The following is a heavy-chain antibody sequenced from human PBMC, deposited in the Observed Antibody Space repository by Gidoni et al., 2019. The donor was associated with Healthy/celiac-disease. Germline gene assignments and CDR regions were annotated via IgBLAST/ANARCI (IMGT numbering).Heavy chain of an antibody. J-gene: IGHJ6*02. CDR3: AKEIPPQSYYYYGMDV. V-gene: IGHV3-30*18. Sequence: QVQLVESGGGVVHPGRSRRLSCAASGFIFSSYGMHWVRQAPGKGLEWVAVISYDGSNKYYADSVKGRFTISRDNSKNTLYLQMNSLRAEDTAVYYCAKEIPPQSYYYYGMDVWGQGTTVTVSS. CDR2: ISYDGSNK. CDR1: GFIFSSYG.